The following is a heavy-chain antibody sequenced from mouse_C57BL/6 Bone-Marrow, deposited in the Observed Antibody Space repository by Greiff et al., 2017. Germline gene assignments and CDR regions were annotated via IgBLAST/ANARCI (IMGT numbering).Heavy chain of an antibody. CDR1: GYTFTSYW. Sequence: QVQLKQPGAELVKPGASVKMSCKASGYTFTSYWITWVKQRPGQGLEWIGDIYPGSGSTNYNEKFKSKATLTVDTSSSPAYMQLSSLTSEDSAVYYCARQLRGWFAYWGQGTLVTVSA. CDR3: ARQLRGWFAY. CDR2: IYPGSGST. V-gene: IGHV1-55*01. D-gene: IGHD3-2*02. J-gene: IGHJ3*01.